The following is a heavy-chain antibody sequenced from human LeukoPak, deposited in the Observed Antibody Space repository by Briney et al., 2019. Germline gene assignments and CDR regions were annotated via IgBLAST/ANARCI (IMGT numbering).Heavy chain of an antibody. CDR1: GYTFTSYG. J-gene: IGHJ6*03. D-gene: IGHD6-13*01. CDR2: ISAYNGNT. V-gene: IGHV1-18*01. Sequence: ASVKVSCKASGYTFTSYGISWVRQAPGQGLEWMGWISAYNGNTNYAQKLQGRVTMTTDTSTSTAYMELRSLRSDDTAVYYCASASGYSRYYYYMDVWGKGTTVTVSS. CDR3: ASASGYSRYYYYMDV.